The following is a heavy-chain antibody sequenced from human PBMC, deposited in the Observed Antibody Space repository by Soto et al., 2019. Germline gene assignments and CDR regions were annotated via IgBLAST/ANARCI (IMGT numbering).Heavy chain of an antibody. D-gene: IGHD6-13*01. CDR2: IYYTGDT. V-gene: IGHV4-31*03. CDR3: ARLAFSSRGGQFFDY. CDR1: GDSISSGGYH. J-gene: IGHJ4*02. Sequence: QVQLQESGPGLVEPSQTLSLTCNVSGDSISSGGYHWSWIRQHPGKGLEWMVSIYYTGDTYYNPSLKRRVAISVHAAKEQFSLYLSSATAADTAVYYCARLAFSSRGGQFFDYWGQGVLVTVSS.